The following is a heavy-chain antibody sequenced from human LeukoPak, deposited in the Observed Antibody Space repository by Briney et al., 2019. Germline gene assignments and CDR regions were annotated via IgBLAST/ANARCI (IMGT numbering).Heavy chain of an antibody. D-gene: IGHD5-18*01. V-gene: IGHV3-7*01. CDR2: IKQDGSEK. CDR1: GFTFDIYD. Sequence: GGSLRLSCAASGFTFDIYDMHWVRQAPGKGLEWVANIKQDGSEKYYVDSVKGRFTISRDNGKNSLYLQVNSLRAEDTAVYYCARVSKTYSYGYLNDYWGQGTLVTVSS. CDR3: ARVSKTYSYGYLNDY. J-gene: IGHJ4*02.